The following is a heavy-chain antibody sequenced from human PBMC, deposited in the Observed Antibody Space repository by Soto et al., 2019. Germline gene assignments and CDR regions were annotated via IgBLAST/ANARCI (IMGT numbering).Heavy chain of an antibody. CDR3: ARELVRYYGMDV. Sequence: GGSLRLSCAASGFTFSSYSMNWVRQAPGKGLEWVSSISSSSSCIYYADSVKGRFTISRDNAKNSMYLQMNSLRAEDTAVYYCARELVRYYGMDVWGPGTTVTVSS. D-gene: IGHD6-6*01. V-gene: IGHV3-21*01. CDR2: ISSSSSCI. J-gene: IGHJ6*02. CDR1: GFTFSSYS.